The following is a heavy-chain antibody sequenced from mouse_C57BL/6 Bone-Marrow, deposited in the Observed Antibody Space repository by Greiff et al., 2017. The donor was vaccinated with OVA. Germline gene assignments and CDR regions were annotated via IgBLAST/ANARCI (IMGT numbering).Heavy chain of an antibody. V-gene: IGHV10-1*01. CDR3: GRLEGTFDAMDD. D-gene: IGHD3-1*01. Sequence: EVQVEESGGGLVQPKGSLKLSCAASGFSFNTYAMNWVRQAPGKGLEWVARIRSKRNNYATYYADSVKDRFTISRDDSESKLYLQMNSLKTEDTAMYYCGRLEGTFDAMDDWGKGTSVTVSS. CDR1: GFSFNTYA. J-gene: IGHJ4*01. CDR2: IRSKRNNYAT.